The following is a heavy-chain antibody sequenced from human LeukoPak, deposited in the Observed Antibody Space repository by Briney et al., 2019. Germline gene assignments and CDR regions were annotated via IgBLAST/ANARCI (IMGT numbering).Heavy chain of an antibody. V-gene: IGHV1-18*01. Sequence: ASVKVSCKASGYTFTSYGISWVRQAPGQGLEWMGWISAYNGNTNYAQKFQGRVTMTRDTSISTAYMELSRQRSDDTAVFYCARVGQWELDRFHDYWGQGTLVTVSS. CDR3: ARVGQWELDRFHDY. J-gene: IGHJ4*02. CDR1: GYTFTSYG. CDR2: ISAYNGNT. D-gene: IGHD1-26*01.